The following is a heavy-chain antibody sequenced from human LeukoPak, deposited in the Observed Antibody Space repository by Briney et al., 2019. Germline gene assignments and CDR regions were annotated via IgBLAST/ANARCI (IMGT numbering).Heavy chain of an antibody. J-gene: IGHJ4*02. V-gene: IGHV4-30-2*03. CDR1: GGSISSGGYS. CDR3: ARHTPLYSSGWYYFDY. CDR2: IYHSGST. D-gene: IGHD6-19*01. Sequence: SQTLSLTCAVSGGSISSGGYSWSWIRQPPGKGLEWIGYIYHSGSTYYNPSLKSRVTISVDTSRNQFSLKLSSVTAADTAVYYCARHTPLYSSGWYYFDYWGQGTLVTVSS.